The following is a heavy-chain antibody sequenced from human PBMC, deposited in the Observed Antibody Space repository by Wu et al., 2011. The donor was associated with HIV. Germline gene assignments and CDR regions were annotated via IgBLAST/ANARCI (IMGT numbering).Heavy chain of an antibody. CDR3: ARDLTHSGHDAYDV. Sequence: QVQLVQSGAEVKKPGASVKVSCKVSGYTFVDYYLHWVRQAPGHGPEWMGWINPNNGVTDYARRLQGRITITRDTSISTIYMDLGSLRSDDTAVYYCARDLTHSGHDAYDVWGQGQWSPSL. V-gene: IGHV1-2*02. J-gene: IGHJ3*01. D-gene: IGHD6-25*01. CDR2: INPNNGVT. CDR1: GYTFVDYY.